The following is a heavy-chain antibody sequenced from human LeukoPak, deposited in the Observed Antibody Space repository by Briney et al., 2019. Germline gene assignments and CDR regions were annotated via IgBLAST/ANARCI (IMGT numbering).Heavy chain of an antibody. CDR1: GGSISSYY. CDR2: IYTSGNT. J-gene: IGHJ4*02. V-gene: IGHV4-4*07. CDR3: ARHYYCDSSGYYYFDY. Sequence: PSETLSLTCTVSGGSISSYYWSWIRQPAGKGLEWIGRIYTSGNTNYNPSLKSRVTISVDTSKNQFSLKLSSVTAADTAVYYCARHYYCDSSGYYYFDYWGQGTLVTVSS. D-gene: IGHD3-22*01.